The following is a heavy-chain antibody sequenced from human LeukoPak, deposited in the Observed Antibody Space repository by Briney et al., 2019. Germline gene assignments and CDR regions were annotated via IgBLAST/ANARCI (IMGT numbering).Heavy chain of an antibody. D-gene: IGHD7-27*01. CDR2: IHYSGST. J-gene: IGHJ5*02. V-gene: IGHV4-59*08. CDR3: ARHDPGWFDT. Sequence: TSETLSLTCTVSGGSISSSYWSWLRQPPGKGLEWIGYIHYSGSTNYNPSLKSRTTISVDTSKAHFSLKLSPATAADTAVYYCARHDPGWFDTWGQGTLVTVSS. CDR1: GGSISSSY.